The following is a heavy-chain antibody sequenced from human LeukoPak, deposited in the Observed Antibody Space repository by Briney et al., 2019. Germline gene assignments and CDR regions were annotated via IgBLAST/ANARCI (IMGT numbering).Heavy chain of an antibody. CDR3: ARDKGYCSGGSCYLQYYCYGMDV. Sequence: GGSLRLSCAASGFTFSDYYMSWIRQAPGKGLEWVSYISSSGSTIYYADSVKGRFTISRDNAKNSLYLQMNSLRAEDTAVYYCARDKGYCSGGSCYLQYYCYGMDVWGQGTTVTVSS. D-gene: IGHD2-15*01. J-gene: IGHJ6*02. V-gene: IGHV3-11*01. CDR1: GFTFSDYY. CDR2: ISSSGSTI.